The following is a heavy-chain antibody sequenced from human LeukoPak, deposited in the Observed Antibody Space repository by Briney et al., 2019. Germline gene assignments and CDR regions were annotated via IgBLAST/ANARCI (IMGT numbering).Heavy chain of an antibody. D-gene: IGHD6-19*01. V-gene: IGHV3-21*01. CDR2: ISSSSSYI. CDR3: ARDSVGSSGCA. Sequence: PGGSLRLSCAASGFTFSSYSMNWVRQAPGKGLEWVSSISSSSSYIYYADSVKGRFTTTRDNAKNSLNLQMNSLRAEDTAVYYCARDSVGSSGCAWGQGTLVTVSS. CDR1: GFTFSSYS. J-gene: IGHJ5*02.